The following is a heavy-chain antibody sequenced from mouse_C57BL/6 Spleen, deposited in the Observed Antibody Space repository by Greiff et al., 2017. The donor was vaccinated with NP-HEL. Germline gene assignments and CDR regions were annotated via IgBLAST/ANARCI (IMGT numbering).Heavy chain of an antibody. V-gene: IGHV1-26*01. CDR2: INPNNGGT. CDR1: GYTFTDYY. D-gene: IGHD2-5*01. Sequence: VQLQQSGPELVKPGASVKISCKASGYTFTDYYMNWVKQSHGKSLEWIGDINPNNGGTSYNQKFKGKATLTVDKSSSTAYMELRSLTSEDSAVYYCARNDYSNYGAYWGQGTLVTVSA. CDR3: ARNDYSNYGAY. J-gene: IGHJ3*01.